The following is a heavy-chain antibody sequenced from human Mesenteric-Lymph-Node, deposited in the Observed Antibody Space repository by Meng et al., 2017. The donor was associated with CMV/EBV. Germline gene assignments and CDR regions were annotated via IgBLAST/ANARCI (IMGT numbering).Heavy chain of an antibody. CDR2: IYYSGST. J-gene: IGHJ5*02. V-gene: IGHV4-59*01. D-gene: IGHD2-2*01. Sequence: GSLRLSCTVSGGSISSYYWSWIRQPPGKGLEWIGYIYYSGSTNYNPSLKSRVTISVDTSKNQFSLKLSSVTAADTAVYYCARSEGYCSSTSCYDLWWFDPWGQGTLVTVSS. CDR1: GGSISSYY. CDR3: ARSEGYCSSTSCYDLWWFDP.